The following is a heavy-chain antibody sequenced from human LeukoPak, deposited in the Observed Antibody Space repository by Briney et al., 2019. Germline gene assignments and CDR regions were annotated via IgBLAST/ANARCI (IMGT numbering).Heavy chain of an antibody. J-gene: IGHJ3*02. CDR1: GFTFSSYE. CDR2: ISSSGSTI. CDR3: ARDMSVATKEGRGDI. V-gene: IGHV3-48*03. D-gene: IGHD5-12*01. Sequence: GGSLRLSCAASGFTFSSYEMNWVRQAPGKGLEWVSYISSSGSTIYYADSVKGRFTISRDNAKNSLYLQMNSLRAEDTAVYYCARDMSVATKEGRGDIWGQGTMVTVSS.